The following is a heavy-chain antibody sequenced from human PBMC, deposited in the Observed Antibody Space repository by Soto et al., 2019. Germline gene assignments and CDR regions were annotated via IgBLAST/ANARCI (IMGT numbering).Heavy chain of an antibody. D-gene: IGHD1-7*01. J-gene: IGHJ4*02. V-gene: IGHV3-72*01. Sequence: PGGSLRLSCAGSGFTFSDYYIAWVRQAPGKGLEWVGRSRDKGNSYSTDYAASVKGRFTISRDASKNSLFLQMNSLKTEDTALYYCTRRITGTTSSDYWGQGTLVTVSS. CDR3: TRRITGTTSSDY. CDR2: SRDKGNSYST. CDR1: GFTFSDYY.